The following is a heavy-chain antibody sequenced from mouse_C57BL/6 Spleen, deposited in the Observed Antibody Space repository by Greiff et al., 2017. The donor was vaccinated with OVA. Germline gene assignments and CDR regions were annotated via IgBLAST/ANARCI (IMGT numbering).Heavy chain of an antibody. D-gene: IGHD4-1*01. CDR3: ARQSGRTGTGDYFDY. J-gene: IGHJ2*01. CDR1: GFTFSSYG. Sequence: EVKLMESGGDLVKPGGSLKLSCAASGFTFSSYGMSWVRQTPDKRLEWVATISSGGSYTYYPDSVKGRFTISRDNAKNTLYLQMSSLKSEDTAMYYCARQSGRTGTGDYFDYWGQGTTLTVSS. V-gene: IGHV5-6*01. CDR2: ISSGGSYT.